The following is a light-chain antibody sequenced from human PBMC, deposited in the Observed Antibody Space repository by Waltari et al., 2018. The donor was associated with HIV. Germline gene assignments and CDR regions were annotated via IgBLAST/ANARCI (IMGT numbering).Light chain of an antibody. V-gene: IGLV3-9*01. J-gene: IGLJ2*01. CDR1: YIGTKS. CDR2: EDR. CDR3: QLWDSSTVI. Sequence: SYEVPPSLSVSVALGQTAKITCGGNYIGTKSVHWYQQKPGRAPVLVIYEDRGRPSGVPDRCSGSSSGNTATLTIRGVQSGDEADYDCQLWDSSTVIFGGGTKLTVL.